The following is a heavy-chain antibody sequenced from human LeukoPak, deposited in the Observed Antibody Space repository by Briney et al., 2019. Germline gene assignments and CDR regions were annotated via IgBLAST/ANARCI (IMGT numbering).Heavy chain of an antibody. Sequence: SGGSLRLSCAASGFTVSSNYMSWVRQAPGKGLEWVSILYASGSAYYADSVKGRFTISRDNSKNTLYLQMNSLRAEDTAVYYCARARVGSTTVTTHPYYFDYWGQGTLVTVSS. CDR1: GFTVSSNY. V-gene: IGHV3-53*01. J-gene: IGHJ4*02. D-gene: IGHD4-17*01. CDR3: ARARVGSTTVTTHPYYFDY. CDR2: LYASGSA.